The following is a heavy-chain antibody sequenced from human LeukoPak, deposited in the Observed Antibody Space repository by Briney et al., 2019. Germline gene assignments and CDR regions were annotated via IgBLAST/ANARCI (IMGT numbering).Heavy chain of an antibody. D-gene: IGHD3-10*01. J-gene: IGHJ4*02. V-gene: IGHV1-69*05. CDR1: GGTFSSYA. CDR3: AKFSQLGSPSDY. CDR2: IIPIFGTA. Sequence: GSSVEVSCKASGGTFSSYAISWVRQAPGQGLEWLGGIIPIFGTANYAQKFQGRVTITTDESTSTAYMELSSLRSEDTAVYYCAKFSQLGSPSDYWGQGTLVTVSS.